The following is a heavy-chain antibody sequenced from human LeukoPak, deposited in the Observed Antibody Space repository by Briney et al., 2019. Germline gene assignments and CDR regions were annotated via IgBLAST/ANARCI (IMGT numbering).Heavy chain of an antibody. Sequence: GRSLRLSCAASGFTFSSYAMHWVRQAPGKGLEWVAIISYDGGNKYYADSVKGRFTISRDNSKNTLYLQMSSLRAEDTAVYYCARDIGRFGELSPIDYWGQGTLVTVSS. CDR1: GFTFSSYA. V-gene: IGHV3-30-3*01. CDR2: ISYDGGNK. D-gene: IGHD3-10*01. J-gene: IGHJ4*02. CDR3: ARDIGRFGELSPIDY.